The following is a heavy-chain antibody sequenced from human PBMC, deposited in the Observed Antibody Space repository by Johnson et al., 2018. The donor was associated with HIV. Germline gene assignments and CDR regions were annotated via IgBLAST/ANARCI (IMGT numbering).Heavy chain of an antibody. CDR1: GFTFSSYW. CDR3: AKVGGYSYGES. D-gene: IGHD5-18*01. CDR2: INWNGDST. V-gene: IGHV3-NL1*01. J-gene: IGHJ3*01. Sequence: QVQLVESGGGLVQPGGSLRLSCAASGFTFSSYWMSWVRQAPGKGLEWVSGINWNGDSTDYADSVKGRFTISRDNSKNTLYLQMNSLRAEDTAVYYCAKVGGYSYGESWGQGTMVTVSS.